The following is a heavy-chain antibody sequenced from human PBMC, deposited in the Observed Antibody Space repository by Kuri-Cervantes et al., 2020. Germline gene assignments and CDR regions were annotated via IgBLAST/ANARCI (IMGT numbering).Heavy chain of an antibody. CDR1: GYSFTSYW. Sequence: GESLKISCKCSGYSFTSYWIGWVRQMPGKGLEWMGIIYPSDSETRYSPSFQGQVTISADKSINTAYLQWSSLKASDSAMYYCARWDSSSSGDYFDYWGQGTLVTVSS. CDR3: ARWDSSSSGDYFDY. V-gene: IGHV5-51*01. D-gene: IGHD6-6*01. J-gene: IGHJ4*02. CDR2: IYPSDSET.